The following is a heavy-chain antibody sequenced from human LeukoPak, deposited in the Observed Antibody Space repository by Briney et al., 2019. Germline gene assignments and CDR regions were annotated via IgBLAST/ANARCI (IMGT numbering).Heavy chain of an antibody. CDR3: ARARLEYSCSPLRYYIDY. Sequence: SETLSLTCTVSGGSISSSSYYWGWLRQPPGKGLEWIGSIYYSGSTYYNPSLKSRVTISVDTSKNQFSLKLSSMTAADTAVYYWARARLEYSCSPLRYYIDYWGQGTLVTVSS. V-gene: IGHV4-39*07. J-gene: IGHJ4*02. CDR2: IYYSGST. D-gene: IGHD6-6*01. CDR1: GGSISSSSYY.